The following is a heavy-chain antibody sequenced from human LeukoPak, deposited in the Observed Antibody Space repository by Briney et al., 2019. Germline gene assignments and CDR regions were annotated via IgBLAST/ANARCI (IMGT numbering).Heavy chain of an antibody. CDR3: ARWVVATMFDY. CDR2: IYSDGST. Sequence: GGSLRLSCAASGFTFSSYSMNWVRQAPGKGLEWASVIYSDGSTYYADSVKGRFTISRDNSKNTLFLQMNSLRAEDTAVYYCARWVVATMFDYWGPGTLVTVSS. J-gene: IGHJ4*02. V-gene: IGHV3-66*01. D-gene: IGHD5-12*01. CDR1: GFTFSSYS.